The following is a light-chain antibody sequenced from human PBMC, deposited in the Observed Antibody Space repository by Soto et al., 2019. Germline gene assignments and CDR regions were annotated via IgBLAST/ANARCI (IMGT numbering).Light chain of an antibody. Sequence: DIQMTQSPSTLSASVGDRITITCRASQSISSLLAWHQQKPGKPPKLLIYKASTLESGVPSRFSGSVSGTEFTLTISVLQPDDFATYDCQQYNTYSTFGQGTKLEMK. CDR1: QSISSL. J-gene: IGKJ2*01. CDR3: QQYNTYST. V-gene: IGKV1-5*03. CDR2: KAS.